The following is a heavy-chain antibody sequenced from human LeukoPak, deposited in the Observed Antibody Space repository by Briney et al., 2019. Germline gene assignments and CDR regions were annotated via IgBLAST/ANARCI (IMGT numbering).Heavy chain of an antibody. CDR1: GFTFSSYW. D-gene: IGHD3-22*01. Sequence: RGGSLRLSCAASGFTFSSYWMSRVRQAPGKGLEWVANIKQDGSEKYYVDSVKGRFTISRDNAKNSLYLQMNSLRAEDTAVYYCARDLTYYYDSSDYWGQGTLVTVSS. V-gene: IGHV3-7*03. CDR3: ARDLTYYYDSSDY. J-gene: IGHJ4*02. CDR2: IKQDGSEK.